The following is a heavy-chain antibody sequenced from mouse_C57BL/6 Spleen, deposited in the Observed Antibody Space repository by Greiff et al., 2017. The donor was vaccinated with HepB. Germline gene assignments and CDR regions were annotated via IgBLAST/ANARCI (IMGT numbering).Heavy chain of an antibody. J-gene: IGHJ2*01. CDR1: GYTFTSYW. CDR3: ARDEGGYYFDY. D-gene: IGHD1-1*02. V-gene: IGHV1-61*01. CDR2: IYPSDSET. Sequence: VQLQHPGAELVRPGSSVKLSCKASGYTFTSYWMDWVKQRPGQGLEWIGNIYPSDSETHYNQKFKDKATLTVDKSSSTAYMQLSSLTSEDSAVYYCARDEGGYYFDYWGQGTTLTVSS.